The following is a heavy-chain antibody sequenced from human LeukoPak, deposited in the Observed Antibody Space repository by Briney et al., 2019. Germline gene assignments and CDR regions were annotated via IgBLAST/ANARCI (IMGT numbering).Heavy chain of an antibody. CDR1: GFTFSSYS. CDR2: ISSSSTI. Sequence: GGSLRLSCAASGFTFSSYSMNWVRQAPGKGLEWVSYISSSSTIYYADSVKGRFTISRDNAKNSLYLQMNSLRAEGTAVYYCARDIVATIGAFDIWGQGTMVTVSS. V-gene: IGHV3-48*01. D-gene: IGHD5-12*01. J-gene: IGHJ3*02. CDR3: ARDIVATIGAFDI.